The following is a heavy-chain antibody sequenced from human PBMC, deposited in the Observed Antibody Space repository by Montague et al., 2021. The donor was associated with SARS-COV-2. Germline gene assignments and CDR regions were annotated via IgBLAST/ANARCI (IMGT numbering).Heavy chain of an antibody. J-gene: IGHJ4*02. CDR3: ARQLPSYCSTNRCYPYYFDV. CDR1: GGPISSPDYY. V-gene: IGHV4-39*01. Sequence: SETLSLTCTVSGGPISSPDYYWGWIRQSPGKGLEWIGSISYAGRTSYNTSLSSRFSFSMVTSKNHSSLSLNSVTAAYTAVSFCARQLPSYCSTNRCYPYYFDVWGQGALVTVSS. D-gene: IGHD2-2*01. CDR2: ISYAGRT.